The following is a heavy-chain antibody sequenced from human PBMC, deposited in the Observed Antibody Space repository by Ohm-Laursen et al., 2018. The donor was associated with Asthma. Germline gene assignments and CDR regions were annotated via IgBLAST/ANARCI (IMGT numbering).Heavy chain of an antibody. D-gene: IGHD3-22*01. CDR3: ASSVVTTDDY. CDR2: ITATGDKT. Sequence: SLRLSCAASQFTFSTYAMTWVRQAPGKGLQWVSSITATGDKTYYADSVKGRFTISRDNSKNTLYLQMNSLSAEDTAVYYCASSVVTTDDYWGQGTLVTVSS. V-gene: IGHV3-23*01. CDR1: QFTFSTYA. J-gene: IGHJ4*02.